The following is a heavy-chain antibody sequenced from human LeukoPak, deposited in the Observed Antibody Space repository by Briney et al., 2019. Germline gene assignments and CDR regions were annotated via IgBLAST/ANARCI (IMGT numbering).Heavy chain of an antibody. D-gene: IGHD5-24*01. J-gene: IGHJ4*02. V-gene: IGHV4-31*03. CDR3: SREEDGFDY. CDR2: IYYSGST. Sequence: SQTLSLTCTVSGGSISSGGYYWSWIRQHPGRGLEWIGYIYYSGSTYYNPSLKSRVTISVDTSKNQCALKLSSLTAAATAVYSCSREEDGFDYWGQGTLVTVSS. CDR1: GGSISSGGYY.